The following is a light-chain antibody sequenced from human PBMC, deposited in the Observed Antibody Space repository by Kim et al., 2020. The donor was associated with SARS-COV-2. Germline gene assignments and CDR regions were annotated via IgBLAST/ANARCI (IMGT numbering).Light chain of an antibody. CDR1: SSDVGGYNY. J-gene: IGLJ1*01. CDR2: DVS. CDR3: CSYAGGYTYV. V-gene: IGLV2-11*01. Sequence: QSALTQPRSVSGSPGQSVTISCTGTSSDVGGYNYVSWYQQHPGKAPKLMIYDVSKRPSGVPDRFSGSKSGNTASLTISGLQAEDEADYYCCSYAGGYTYVFGTGAKVTFL.